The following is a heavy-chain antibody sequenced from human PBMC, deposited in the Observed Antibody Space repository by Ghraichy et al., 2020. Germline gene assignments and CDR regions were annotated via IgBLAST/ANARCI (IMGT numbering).Heavy chain of an antibody. J-gene: IGHJ6*03. D-gene: IGHD6-6*01. CDR3: ARTARYYYYMDV. CDR2: IVYGGST. Sequence: SETLSLTCTVSGGSISGYYWSWIRQPPGKGLEWIGYIVYGGSTDYKPSLKGRVTISIDASKNQFSLKLSSMAAADTAVYYCARTARYYYYMDVWGKGTTVTVSS. CDR1: GGSISGYY. V-gene: IGHV4-59*01.